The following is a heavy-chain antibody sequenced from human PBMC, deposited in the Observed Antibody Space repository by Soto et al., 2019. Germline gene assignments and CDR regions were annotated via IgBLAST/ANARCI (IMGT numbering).Heavy chain of an antibody. J-gene: IGHJ6*02. Sequence: ASVKVSCKASGYTFTGYYMHWVRQAPGQGLEWMGWINPNSGGTNYAQKFQGWVTMTRDTSISTAYMELGRLRSDDTAVYYCARGEPVLRYFDWFRGAGDYGMDVWGQGTTVTVSS. V-gene: IGHV1-2*04. CDR1: GYTFTGYY. CDR2: INPNSGGT. CDR3: ARGEPVLRYFDWFRGAGDYGMDV. D-gene: IGHD3-9*01.